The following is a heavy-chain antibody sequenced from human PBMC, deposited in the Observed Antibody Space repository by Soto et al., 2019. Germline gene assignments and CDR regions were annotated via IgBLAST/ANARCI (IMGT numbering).Heavy chain of an antibody. J-gene: IGHJ4*02. CDR1: GFTFSSYG. CDR2: ISYDGSNK. D-gene: IGHD5-18*01. Sequence: QVQLVESGGGVVQPGRSLRLSCAASGFTFSSYGMHWVRQAPGKGLEWVAVISYDGSNKYYADSVKGRFTISRDNYKNTLYLQMNSLRAEDTAVYYCANLPGGERGYSYGPFDYWGQGTLVTVSS. CDR3: ANLPGGERGYSYGPFDY. V-gene: IGHV3-30*18.